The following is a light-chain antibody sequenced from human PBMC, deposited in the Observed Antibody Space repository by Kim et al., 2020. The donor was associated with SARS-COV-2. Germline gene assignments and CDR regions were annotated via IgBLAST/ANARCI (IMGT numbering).Light chain of an antibody. CDR1: ALPKQY. CDR3: QSADSSGTYPEV. J-gene: IGLJ3*02. CDR2: KDN. Sequence: SYELTQPPSVSVSPGQTARITCSGDALPKQYAYWYQQKPGQAPVVVIYKDNERPSGIPERLSGSSSGTTVTLTISGVQAEDEADYYCQSADSSGTYPEVF. V-gene: IGLV3-25*03.